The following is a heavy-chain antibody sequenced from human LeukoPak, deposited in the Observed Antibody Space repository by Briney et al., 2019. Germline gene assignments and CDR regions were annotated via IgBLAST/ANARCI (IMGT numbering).Heavy chain of an antibody. CDR3: ARDLDHVSFDY. CDR2: IYYSGST. Sequence: PSGILSLTCAVSGGSISSGDYYWSWIRQPPGRGWEWIGYIYYSGSTYYNPSLKSRVTISVDTSKNQFSLKLSSVTAADTAVYYCARDLDHVSFDYWGQGTLVTVSS. D-gene: IGHD1-14*01. V-gene: IGHV4-30-4*01. J-gene: IGHJ4*02. CDR1: GGSISSGDYY.